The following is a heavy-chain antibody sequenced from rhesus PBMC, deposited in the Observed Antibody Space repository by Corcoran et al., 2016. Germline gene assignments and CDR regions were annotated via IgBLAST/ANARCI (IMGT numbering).Heavy chain of an antibody. CDR2: ISYEGSKK. CDR3: ARAAGYSSGWSTYDY. V-gene: IGHV3-54*02. D-gene: IGHD6S26*01. J-gene: IGHJ4*01. Sequence: EVQLVESGGGLVQPGGSLRLSCAASGFTFSSYGMHWVRQAPGKGLEWVAVISYEGSKKYYAVSVKNLFTSSRDNLKNMRYIQMNNRKVEDTAVYYCARAAGYSSGWSTYDYWGQGVLVTVSS. CDR1: GFTFSSYG.